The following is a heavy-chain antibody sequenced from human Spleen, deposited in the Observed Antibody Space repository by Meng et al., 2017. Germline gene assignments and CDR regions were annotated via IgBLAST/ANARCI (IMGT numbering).Heavy chain of an antibody. CDR1: GGSISSYY. V-gene: IGHV4-59*12. D-gene: IGHD6-19*01. CDR2: IYYSGST. Sequence: GSLRLSCTVSGGSISSYYWSWIRQPPGKGLEWIGYIYYSGSTNYSPSLKSRVTISVDTSKNQFSLKLSSVTAADTAVYYCARDLRQWLVQGGSYFDYWGQGTLVTVSS. CDR3: ARDLRQWLVQGGSYFDY. J-gene: IGHJ4*02.